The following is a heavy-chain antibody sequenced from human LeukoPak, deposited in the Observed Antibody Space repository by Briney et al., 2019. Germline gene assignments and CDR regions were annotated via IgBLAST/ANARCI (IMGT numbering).Heavy chain of an antibody. J-gene: IGHJ4*02. CDR1: GGSFSGYY. V-gene: IGHV4-34*01. D-gene: IGHD3-3*01. CDR3: ARGRITIFGVVTIRYYFDC. CDR2: INHSGST. Sequence: PSETLSLTCAVYGGSFSGYYWSWIRQPPGKGLEWIGEINHSGSTNYNPSLKSRVTISVDTSKNQFSLKLSSVTAADTAVYYCARGRITIFGVVTIRYYFDCWGQGTLVTVSS.